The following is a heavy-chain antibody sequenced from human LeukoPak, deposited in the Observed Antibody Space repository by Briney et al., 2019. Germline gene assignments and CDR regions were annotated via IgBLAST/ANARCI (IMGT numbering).Heavy chain of an antibody. CDR1: GFSLSTNGVA. V-gene: IGHV2-5*02. Sequence: SGPTLVNPSQTLTLTCTFSGFSLSTNGVAVVWIRQPPGVTLQWLALIYWDAEKRYSPSLKSRLTITKDTSKNQVVLTMTNMDPVDTATYYCAHRLSSVAAFDSWGQGTLVTVSS. CDR2: IYWDAEK. J-gene: IGHJ4*02. CDR3: AHRLSSVAAFDS. D-gene: IGHD6-6*01.